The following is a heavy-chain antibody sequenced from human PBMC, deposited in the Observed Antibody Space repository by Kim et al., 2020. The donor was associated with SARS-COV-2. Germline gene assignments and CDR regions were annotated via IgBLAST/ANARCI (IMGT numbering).Heavy chain of an antibody. J-gene: IGHJ4*02. D-gene: IGHD5-12*01. CDR3: ARGADSGYDLDY. CDR1: GGSFSGYY. V-gene: IGHV4-34*01. Sequence: SETLSLTCAVYGGSFSGYYFSWIRQPPGKGLEWIGEINHSGSTNYNPSLKSRVTISVDTSKNQFSLKLSSVTAADTAVYYCARGADSGYDLDYWGQGTLVTGSS. CDR2: INHSGST.